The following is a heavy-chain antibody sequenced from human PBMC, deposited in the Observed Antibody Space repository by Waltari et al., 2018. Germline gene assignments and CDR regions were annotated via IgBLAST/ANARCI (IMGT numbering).Heavy chain of an antibody. Sequence: EVQLVESGGGLVQPGGSLRLSCVASGFIFSTYWMDWVRQAPGKGLVWVSRINSDGSSTTYADSVKGQFTISRDNAKNTLYLHMSSLRAEDTAVYYCVRENIAAASLESWGQGTLVTVSS. CDR1: GFIFSTYW. CDR2: INSDGSST. J-gene: IGHJ4*02. D-gene: IGHD6-13*01. CDR3: VRENIAAASLES. V-gene: IGHV3-74*01.